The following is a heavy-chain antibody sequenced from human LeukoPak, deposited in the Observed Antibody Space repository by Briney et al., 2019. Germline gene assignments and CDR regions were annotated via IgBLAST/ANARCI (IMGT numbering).Heavy chain of an antibody. J-gene: IGHJ5*02. D-gene: IGHD3-3*01. CDR2: FDPEDGET. CDR3: ATQARSLRFLEWLSLETNWFDP. CDR1: GYTLTELS. V-gene: IGHV1-24*01. Sequence: GASVKVSRKVSGYTLTELSMHWVRRAPGRGLEWMGGFDPEDGETIYAQKFQGRVTMTEDTSTDTAYMELSSLRSEDTAVYYCATQARSLRFLEWLSLETNWFDPWGQGTLVTVSS.